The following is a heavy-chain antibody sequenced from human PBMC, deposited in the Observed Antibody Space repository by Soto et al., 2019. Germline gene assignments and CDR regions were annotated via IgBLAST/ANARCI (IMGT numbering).Heavy chain of an antibody. V-gene: IGHV4-34*01. CDR1: GGSFSGYY. CDR3: ARGITIFGVVTPVSH. Sequence: QVQLQQWGAGLLKPSETLSLTCAVYGGSFSGYYWSWIRQPPGKGLEWIGEINHSGSTNYNPSLTSRVTISVDTSKNQFSLKLSSVTAADTAVYYCARGITIFGVVTPVSHWGQGTLVTVSS. CDR2: INHSGST. J-gene: IGHJ4*02. D-gene: IGHD3-3*01.